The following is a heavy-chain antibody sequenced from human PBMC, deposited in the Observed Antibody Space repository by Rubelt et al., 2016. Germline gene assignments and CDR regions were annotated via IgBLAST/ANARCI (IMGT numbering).Heavy chain of an antibody. D-gene: IGHD2-2*01. CDR1: GGSMSGYY. J-gene: IGHJ6*03. CDR2: IYYSGST. Sequence: QVQLQESGPGLVKPSETLSLTCTVSGGSMSGYYWSWIRQPPGKGLEWIGYIYYSGSTNYNTSLKSRVTISVDTSKNQVARNVGPLIAAETAVYYCELVVGPAANMPRDYYMDVWGKGTTVTVSS. CDR3: ELVVGPAANMPRDYYMDV. V-gene: IGHV4-59*08.